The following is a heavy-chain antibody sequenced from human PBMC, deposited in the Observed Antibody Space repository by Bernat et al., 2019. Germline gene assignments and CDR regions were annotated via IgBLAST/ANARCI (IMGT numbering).Heavy chain of an antibody. V-gene: IGHV4-34*01. J-gene: IGHJ3*02. D-gene: IGHD1-26*01. CDR3: TRSRGEIVGATTKAFDI. CDR2: INHSEST. CDR1: GGSFSGYY. Sequence: QVQLQQWGAGLLKPSETLSLTCAVYGGSFSGYYWSWIRQPPGKGLEWIGEINHSESTNYNPSLKSRVTISVDTSKNQFSLKLSSVTAADTAVYYCTRSRGEIVGATTKAFDIWGQGTMVTVSS.